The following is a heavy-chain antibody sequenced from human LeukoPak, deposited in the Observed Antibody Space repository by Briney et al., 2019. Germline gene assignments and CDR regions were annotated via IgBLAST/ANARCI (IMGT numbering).Heavy chain of an antibody. Sequence: GGSLRLSCAASGFTFSSYSMNWVRQAPEKGLERVSYISSSSSTIYYADSVKGRFTISRDNAKNSLYLQMNSLRAEDTAVYYCAREASQYSNYVGSFDYWGQGTLVTVSS. J-gene: IGHJ4*02. D-gene: IGHD4-11*01. CDR2: ISSSSSTI. CDR3: AREASQYSNYVGSFDY. CDR1: GFTFSSYS. V-gene: IGHV3-48*01.